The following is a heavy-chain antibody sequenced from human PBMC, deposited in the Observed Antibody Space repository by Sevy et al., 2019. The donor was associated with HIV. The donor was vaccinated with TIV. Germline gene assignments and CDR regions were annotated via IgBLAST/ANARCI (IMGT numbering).Heavy chain of an antibody. Sequence: GGSLRLSCATSGFPFSSYAMSWVRQAPGKGLEWDSGISASGGSTFYADSVKRRFTISRDNFKNALYLEMNSLRVEDTAVYYCAGAGMGAKGFDYWGQGTLVTVSS. V-gene: IGHV3-23*01. CDR2: ISASGGST. CDR1: GFPFSSYA. J-gene: IGHJ4*02. D-gene: IGHD1-26*01. CDR3: AGAGMGAKGFDY.